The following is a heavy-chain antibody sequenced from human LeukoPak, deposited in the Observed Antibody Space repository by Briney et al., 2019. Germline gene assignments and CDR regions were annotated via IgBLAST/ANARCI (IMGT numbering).Heavy chain of an antibody. CDR3: ARDTRYYDNSGYYYFDY. D-gene: IGHD3-22*01. V-gene: IGHV4-61*01. J-gene: IGHJ4*02. CDR1: DGSLSSSSYY. Sequence: PSETLSLTCAVSDGSLSSSSYYWGWIRQPPGKGLEWIGYMHYSGSTNYNPSLKSRVTISVDTSKHQFSLKLNSVTSADTAVYYCARDTRYYDNSGYYYFDYWGRGTPVTVSS. CDR2: MHYSGST.